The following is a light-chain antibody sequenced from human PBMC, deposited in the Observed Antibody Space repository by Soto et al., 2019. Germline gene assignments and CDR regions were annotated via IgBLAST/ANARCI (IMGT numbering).Light chain of an antibody. Sequence: QSAVTQPPSASGTPGQRVTIFCSGSRSNIGSNLVYWYQQLPGTAPKLLIYGNSNRPSGVPDRFSGSKSGTSASLAITGLQAEDEADYYCQSYDSSPSERVFGTGTKLTVL. CDR2: GNS. CDR3: QSYDSSPSERV. CDR1: RSNIGSNL. J-gene: IGLJ1*01. V-gene: IGLV1-40*02.